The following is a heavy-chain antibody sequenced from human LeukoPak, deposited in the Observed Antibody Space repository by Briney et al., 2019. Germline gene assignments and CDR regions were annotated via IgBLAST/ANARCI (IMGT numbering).Heavy chain of an antibody. D-gene: IGHD5-24*01. Sequence: GGSQRLSRAASGFTFSSYWMNWVRQAPGKGLEWVANIHEDGSDKYYVDSVKGRFTVSRDNAKNSLYLQMNSLRAEDTAVYYCARILRLHTPRAFGGRGHRSTVTVSS. CDR2: IHEDGSDK. J-gene: IGHJ3*01. CDR1: GFTFSSYW. V-gene: IGHV3-7*05. CDR3: ARILRLHTPRAFGG.